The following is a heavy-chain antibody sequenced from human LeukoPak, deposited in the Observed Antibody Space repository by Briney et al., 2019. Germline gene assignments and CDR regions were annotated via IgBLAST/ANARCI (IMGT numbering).Heavy chain of an antibody. J-gene: IGHJ4*02. V-gene: IGHV3-74*01. CDR1: GFTFSNYW. D-gene: IGHD2-21*02. CDR3: ASSDWYHYFDY. Sequence: GGSLRLSCAASGFTFSNYWMHWVRQAPGKGLVWVSRINSDGINTSYADSVKGRFTISRDNAKNSLFLQMNSLRAEDTAVYYCASSDWYHYFDYWGQGTLVTVSS. CDR2: INSDGINT.